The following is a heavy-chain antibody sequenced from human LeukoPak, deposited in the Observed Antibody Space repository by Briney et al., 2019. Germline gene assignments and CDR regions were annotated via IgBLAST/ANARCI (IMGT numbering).Heavy chain of an antibody. CDR2: IVYDGSNK. CDR3: AKLGGGY. V-gene: IGHV3-30*02. J-gene: IGHJ4*02. Sequence: GGSLRLSCAASGSIFSSDGMHWVRQAPGKGLEWVTYIVYDGSNKYYADSVKGRFTISRDNSKNTLYLQMNSLRAEDTAVYYCAKLGGGYWGQGTLVTVSS. D-gene: IGHD1-26*01. CDR1: GSIFSSDG.